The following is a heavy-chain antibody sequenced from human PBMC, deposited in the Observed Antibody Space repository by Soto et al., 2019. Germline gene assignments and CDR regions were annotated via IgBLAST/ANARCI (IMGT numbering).Heavy chain of an antibody. J-gene: IGHJ4*02. CDR3: ARGYDFWSGYYGY. CDR1: GGSISSYY. Sequence: PSETLSLTCTVSGGSISSYYWSWIRQPPGKGLEWIGYIYYSGSTNYNPSLKSRVTISVDTSKNQFSLKLSSVTAADTAVYYCARGYDFWSGYYGYWGQGTLVTVSS. D-gene: IGHD3-3*01. V-gene: IGHV4-59*01. CDR2: IYYSGST.